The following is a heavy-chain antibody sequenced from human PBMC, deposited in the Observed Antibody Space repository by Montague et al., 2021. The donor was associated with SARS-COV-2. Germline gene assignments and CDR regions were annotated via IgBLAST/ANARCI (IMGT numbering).Heavy chain of an antibody. CDR2: IRQDGSDK. CDR1: GFSFNTHW. J-gene: IGHJ5*02. V-gene: IGHV3-7*05. CDR3: ARDPNWCAH. Sequence: SLRLSCAASGFSFNTHWMTWVRQAPGKGLEWVASIRQDGSDKYYVESVKGRFTISRDNAMNSLYLQLDNLRAEDTAVYYCARDPNWCAHWGQGNLVTVSS.